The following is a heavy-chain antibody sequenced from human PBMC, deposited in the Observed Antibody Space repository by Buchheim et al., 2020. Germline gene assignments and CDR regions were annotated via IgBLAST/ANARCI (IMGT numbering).Heavy chain of an antibody. CDR2: ISSSGDTI. J-gene: IGHJ4*02. D-gene: IGHD3-10*01. CDR3: ARDRGFVIDY. CDR1: GFMFSSYE. Sequence: EVQLVESGGGLVQPGGSLRLSCAASGFMFSSYEMNWVRQAPGKGLEWVSYISSSGDTIHYADSVKGRFTISRYNAKNSLDLQMNSLRVDDTAVYYCARDRGFVIDYWGQGAL. V-gene: IGHV3-48*03.